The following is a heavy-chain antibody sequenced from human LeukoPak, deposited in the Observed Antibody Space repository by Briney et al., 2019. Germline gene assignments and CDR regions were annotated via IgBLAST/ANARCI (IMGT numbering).Heavy chain of an antibody. J-gene: IGHJ4*02. CDR3: ARDFCTNGVCSTAFDY. Sequence: ASVKVCCKASGYTFTGYYMHWVRQAPGQGLEWMGWINPNSGGTNYAQKFQGRVTMTRDTSISTAYMELSRLRSDDTAVYYCARDFCTNGVCSTAFDYWGQGTLVTVSS. CDR2: INPNSGGT. V-gene: IGHV1-2*02. D-gene: IGHD2-8*01. CDR1: GYTFTGYY.